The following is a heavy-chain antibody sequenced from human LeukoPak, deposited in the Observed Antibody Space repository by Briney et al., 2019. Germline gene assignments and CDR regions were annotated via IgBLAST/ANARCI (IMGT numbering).Heavy chain of an antibody. CDR3: ARAQAVAGTALYYFDY. CDR1: GFTFDDYG. J-gene: IGHJ4*02. V-gene: IGHV3-20*04. CDR2: INWNGGSA. D-gene: IGHD6-19*01. Sequence: GGSLRLSCAASGFTFDDYGMSWVRQAPGKGLEWVSGINWNGGSAGYADSVKGRFTISRDNAKNSLYLQMNSLRAEDTALYYCARAQAVAGTALYYFDYWGQGTLVTVSS.